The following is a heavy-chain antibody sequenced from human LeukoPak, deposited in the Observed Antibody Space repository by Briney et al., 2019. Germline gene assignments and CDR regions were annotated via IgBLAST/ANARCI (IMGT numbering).Heavy chain of an antibody. V-gene: IGHV4-39*07. CDR3: ARGLSASAYYYYMDV. CDR2: IYYSGST. D-gene: IGHD4/OR15-4a*01. J-gene: IGHJ6*03. Sequence: SETLSLTCTVSGGSISSSIYYWGWIRQPPGKGLEWIGSIYYSGSTYYNPSLKSRVTISVDTSKNQFSLKLSPVTAADTAVYYCARGLSASAYYYYMDVWGKGTTGTVSS. CDR1: GGSISSSIYY.